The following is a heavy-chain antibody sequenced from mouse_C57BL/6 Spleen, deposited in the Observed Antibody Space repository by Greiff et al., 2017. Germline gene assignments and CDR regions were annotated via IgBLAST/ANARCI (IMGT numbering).Heavy chain of an antibody. CDR1: GYAFSSYW. V-gene: IGHV1-80*01. CDR3: ARMELGPAWFAY. J-gene: IGHJ3*01. CDR2: IYPGDGDT. Sequence: QVQLQQSGAELVKPGASVKISCKASGYAFSSYWMNWVKQRPGKGLEWIGQIYPGDGDTNYNGKFKGKAKLTADKSSSTAYMQLSSLTSEDSAVYFCARMELGPAWFAYWGQGTLVTVSA. D-gene: IGHD4-1*01.